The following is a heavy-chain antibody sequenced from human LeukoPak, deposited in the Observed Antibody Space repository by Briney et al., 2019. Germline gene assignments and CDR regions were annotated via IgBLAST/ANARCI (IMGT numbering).Heavy chain of an antibody. CDR3: ARGAAGVFDY. CDR1: GCTFSSYS. V-gene: IGHV3-21*01. J-gene: IGHJ4*02. Sequence: SGGSLRLSCAASGCTFSSYSMNWVRQAPGKGLEWVSAISTGNNYIYYADSVKGRFTISRDNAKNSLYLQMNSLRAEDTAVYYCARGAAGVFDYWGQGTLVTVSS. CDR2: ISTGNNYI. D-gene: IGHD6-13*01.